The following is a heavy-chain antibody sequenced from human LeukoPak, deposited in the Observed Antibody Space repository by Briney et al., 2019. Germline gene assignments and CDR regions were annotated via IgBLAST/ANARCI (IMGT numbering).Heavy chain of an antibody. CDR1: GFTFDDYA. CDR2: ISGDGGST. V-gene: IGHV3-43*02. J-gene: IGHJ4*02. CDR3: AKVVLSSRESYFDY. D-gene: IGHD3-16*01. Sequence: GGSLRLSCAASGFTFDDYAMHWVRQAPGKGLEWVSLISGDGGSTYYADSVKGRFTISRDNSKNSLYLQMNSLRTEDTALYYCAKVVLSSRESYFDYWGQGTLSPSPQ.